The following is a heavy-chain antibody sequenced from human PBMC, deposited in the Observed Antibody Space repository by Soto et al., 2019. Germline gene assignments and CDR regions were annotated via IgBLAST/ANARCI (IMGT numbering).Heavy chain of an antibody. CDR3: AGDYYDSSGGYYYYGMDV. Sequence: AASVKVSCKASGYTFTGYYMQWVRQAPGQGLEWMGWINPNSGGTNYAQKFQGRVTMTRDTSISTAYMELSRLRSDDTAVYYCAGDYYDSSGGYYYYGMDVWGQGTTVTVSS. CDR2: INPNSGGT. J-gene: IGHJ6*02. CDR1: GYTFTGYY. V-gene: IGHV1-2*02. D-gene: IGHD3-22*01.